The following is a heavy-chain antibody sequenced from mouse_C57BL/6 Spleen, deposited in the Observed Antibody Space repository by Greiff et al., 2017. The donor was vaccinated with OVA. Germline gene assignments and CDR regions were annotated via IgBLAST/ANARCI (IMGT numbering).Heavy chain of an antibody. J-gene: IGHJ3*01. V-gene: IGHV5-6*01. CDR2: ISSGGSYT. D-gene: IGHD2-4*01. CDR1: GFTFSSYG. Sequence: EVKLVESGGDLVKPGGSLKLSCAASGFTFSSYGMSWVRQTPDKRLEWVATISSGGSYTYYPDSVKGRFTISRANAKNTLYLQMSSLKSEDTAMYYCARQDDYGGFADWGQGTLVTVSA. CDR3: ARQDDYGGFAD.